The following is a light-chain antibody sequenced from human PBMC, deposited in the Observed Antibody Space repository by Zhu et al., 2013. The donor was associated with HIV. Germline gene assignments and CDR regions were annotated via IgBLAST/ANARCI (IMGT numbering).Light chain of an antibody. CDR1: QDINKS. CDR2: DAS. CDR3: QQFDSLPRT. J-gene: IGKJ5*01. Sequence: DIQMTQSPSSLSASVGDRVSITCQASQDINKSLNWYRQKPGRAPTLLIYDASKLQADVPSRFNGSGSGTDFTFTINSVQPDDLATYYCQQFDSLPRTFGQGTRLDIK. V-gene: IGKV1-33*01.